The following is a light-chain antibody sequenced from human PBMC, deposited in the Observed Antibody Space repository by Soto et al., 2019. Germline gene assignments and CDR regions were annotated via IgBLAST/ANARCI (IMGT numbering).Light chain of an antibody. CDR2: ANF. CDR1: SSNIGAGYD. J-gene: IGLJ1*01. CDR3: QSPDNSLSGYV. Sequence: QLVLTQPPSVSGAPGQRVTISCTGSSSNIGAGYDVHWYQQVPGTAPKLLIYANFNRPSGVPDRFSGSKSGTSASLAITGLQAEDEADYYCQSPDNSLSGYVFGPGTKLTVL. V-gene: IGLV1-40*01.